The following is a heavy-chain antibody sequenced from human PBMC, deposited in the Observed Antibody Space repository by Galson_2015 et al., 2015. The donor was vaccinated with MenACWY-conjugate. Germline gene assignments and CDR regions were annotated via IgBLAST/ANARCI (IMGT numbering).Heavy chain of an antibody. CDR1: GFTFTSYA. D-gene: IGHD4-17*01. CDR2: ISYEGSNK. V-gene: IGHV3-30*04. J-gene: IGHJ4*02. Sequence: SLRLSCAASGFTFTSYALHWVRQAPGKGLEWVAAISYEGSNKYYADSVKGRFTISRDNSKNTLYLQMNSLRAEDTAVYYCARDRGYGDYVFDYWGQGTLVTVSS. CDR3: ARDRGYGDYVFDY.